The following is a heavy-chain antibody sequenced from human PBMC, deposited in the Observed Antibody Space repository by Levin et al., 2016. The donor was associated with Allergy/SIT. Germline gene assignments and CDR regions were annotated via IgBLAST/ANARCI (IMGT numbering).Heavy chain of an antibody. V-gene: IGHV3-53*01. CDR1: GFTVSSNY. Sequence: GESLKISCAASGFTVSSNYMSWVRQAPGKGLEWVSLMYNDGTTHYADTVNGRFTISRDNSQNTLFLQMDSLRAEDTAVYYCARSLHGLYSYFDSWGQGTLVTVSS. D-gene: IGHD2-15*01. CDR3: ARSLHGLYSYFDS. J-gene: IGHJ4*02. CDR2: MYNDGTT.